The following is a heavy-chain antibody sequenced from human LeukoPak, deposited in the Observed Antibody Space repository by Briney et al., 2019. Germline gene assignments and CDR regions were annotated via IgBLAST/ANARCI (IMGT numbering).Heavy chain of an antibody. CDR2: IYYSGST. CDR3: ARRLDYGDYVDY. Sequence: PSETLSLTCTVSGGSISSSSYHWGWIRQPPGKGLEWIGSIYYSGSTYYNPSLKSRVTISVDTSKNQFSLKLSSVTAADTAVYYCARRLDYGDYVDYWGQGTLVTVSS. D-gene: IGHD4-17*01. J-gene: IGHJ4*02. CDR1: GGSISSSSYH. V-gene: IGHV4-39*01.